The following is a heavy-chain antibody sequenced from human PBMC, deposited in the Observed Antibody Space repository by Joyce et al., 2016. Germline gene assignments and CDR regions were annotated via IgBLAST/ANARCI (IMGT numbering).Heavy chain of an antibody. CDR2: ISYDGTNK. CDR3: ARRSGIPAGRRPGAFDM. Sequence: QEQLEESGGGVVQPGTSLRFSCTASGSIFSGYAMNWVRQAPGKGLWWVAIISYDGTNKFYADSVRGRFTISRDNYKNTLFLQMNSLTIEDAGVYYCARRSGIPAGRRPGAFDMWGQGTVVTVSS. J-gene: IGHJ3*02. V-gene: IGHV3-30*04. CDR1: GSIFSGYA. D-gene: IGHD6-13*01.